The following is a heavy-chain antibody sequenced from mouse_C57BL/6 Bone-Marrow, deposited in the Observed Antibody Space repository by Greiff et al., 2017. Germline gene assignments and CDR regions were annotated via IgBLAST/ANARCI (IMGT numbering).Heavy chain of an antibody. J-gene: IGHJ1*03. Sequence: VQLQQSGPELVKPGASVKISCKASGYTFTDYYINWVKQRPGQGLEWIGWIYPGSGNTKYNEKFKGKATLTVDTSSSPAYMQLSSLTSEDSAVYFCARRPYYYGSFYWYFDVWGTGTTVTVSS. CDR3: ARRPYYYGSFYWYFDV. D-gene: IGHD1-1*01. CDR1: GYTFTDYY. V-gene: IGHV1-84*01. CDR2: IYPGSGNT.